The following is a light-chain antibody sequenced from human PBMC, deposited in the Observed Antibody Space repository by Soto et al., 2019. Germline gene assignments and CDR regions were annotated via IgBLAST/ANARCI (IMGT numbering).Light chain of an antibody. CDR3: QQYDSSWT. CDR1: QSVPSNF. Sequence: EIVLTQSPGTLSLSPEERATLSCRASQSVPSNFLAWYQQKPGQAPILLIYGVSRRATGIPDRFSGSGSGTDFTLTISRLEPEDFAVYYCQQYDSSWTFGQGTKVEIK. CDR2: GVS. J-gene: IGKJ1*01. V-gene: IGKV3-20*01.